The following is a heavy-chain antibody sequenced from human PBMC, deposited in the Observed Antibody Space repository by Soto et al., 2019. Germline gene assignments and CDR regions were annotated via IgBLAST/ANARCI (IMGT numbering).Heavy chain of an antibody. CDR2: MNPKSGNT. CDR3: ARSLGYELPWFAP. D-gene: IGHD2-2*01. CDR1: GYTFTNYD. Sequence: QVQLVQSGAEVKKPGASVKVSCKTSGYTFTNYDINWVRQAPGQGLEWMGWMNPKSGNTGYAQNFQGRLTMTRDASLSTAYMELSSLRYDDTAVYYCARSLGYELPWFAPWRPGTLVTVSS. V-gene: IGHV1-8*01. J-gene: IGHJ5*02.